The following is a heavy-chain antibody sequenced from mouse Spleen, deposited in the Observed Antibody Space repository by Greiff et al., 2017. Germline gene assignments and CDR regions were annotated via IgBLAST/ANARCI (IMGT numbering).Heavy chain of an antibody. V-gene: IGHV2-6*02. CDR2: IWSDGST. Sequence: QVQLQQSGPGLVAPSQSLSITCTVSGFSLTSYGVHWVRQPPGKGLEWLVVIWSDGSTTYNSALKSRLSISKDNSKSQVFLKMNSLQTDDTAMYYCARKGDYDGEGYAMDYWGQGTSVTVSS. CDR1: GFSLTSYG. CDR3: ARKGDYDGEGYAMDY. J-gene: IGHJ4*01. D-gene: IGHD2-4*01.